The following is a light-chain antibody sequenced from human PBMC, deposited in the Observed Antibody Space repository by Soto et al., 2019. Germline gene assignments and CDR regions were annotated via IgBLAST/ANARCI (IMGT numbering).Light chain of an antibody. J-gene: IGLJ3*02. Sequence: QSVLTQPPSVSAAPGQKVTISCSGSSSNIGNNYVSWYQQLPGTAPKLLIYDNNKRPSGIPDRFSGSKSGTSATLGITGVQTGDEADNSCGTWDSSLSAVVFGGGTKLTVL. CDR2: DNN. CDR1: SSNIGNNY. CDR3: GTWDSSLSAVV. V-gene: IGLV1-51*01.